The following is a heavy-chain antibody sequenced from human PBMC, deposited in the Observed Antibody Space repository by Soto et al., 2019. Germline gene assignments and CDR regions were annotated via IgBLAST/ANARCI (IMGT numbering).Heavy chain of an antibody. CDR3: AKESTSD. CDR2: ISYDGSKK. J-gene: IGHJ4*02. Sequence: QVQLVESGGGVVQRGRSLRLSCAASGFTFSTHAMHWVRQAPGKGLHWVAVISYDGSKKYYADSVKGRFTISRDNSENTLYLQMNSLRPEDTALYYCAKESTSDWGQGTPVTVSS. V-gene: IGHV3-30-3*01. CDR1: GFTFSTHA. D-gene: IGHD1-26*01.